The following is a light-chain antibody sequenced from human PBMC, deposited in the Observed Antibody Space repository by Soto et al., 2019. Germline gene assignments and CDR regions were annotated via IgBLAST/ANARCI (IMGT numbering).Light chain of an antibody. J-gene: IGKJ2*01. V-gene: IGKV3-15*01. CDR1: QSVSSN. CDR3: QQYNGWHLT. CDR2: GAS. Sequence: IVMTQSPATLSVSPGERTTLSCRASQSVSSNLAWYQQKPGQAPRLLIFGASTRATGFPARFSGSGSGTEFTLTISSLQSEDFAVYYCQQYNGWHLTFGQGTKLEIK.